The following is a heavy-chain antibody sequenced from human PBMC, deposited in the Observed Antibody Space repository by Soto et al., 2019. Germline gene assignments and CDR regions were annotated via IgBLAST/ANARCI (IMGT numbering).Heavy chain of an antibody. D-gene: IGHD5-18*01. CDR3: ARELQMDTILRISLEVEYLQH. V-gene: IGHV1-18*01. CDR1: GYTFTRYG. Sequence: ASVKVSCKASGYTFTRYGITWVRQAPGQGLEWMGWISAHNGDTNYAEKLQGRVTMTTDASTSTAYMELRSLRSDDTAVYYCARELQMDTILRISLEVEYLQHWGQGTLVTVYS. CDR2: ISAHNGDT. J-gene: IGHJ1*01.